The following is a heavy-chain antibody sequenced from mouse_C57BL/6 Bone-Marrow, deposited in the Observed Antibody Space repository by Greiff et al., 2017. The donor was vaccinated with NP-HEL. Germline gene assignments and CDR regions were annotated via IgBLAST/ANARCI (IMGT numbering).Heavy chain of an antibody. Sequence: VQLQQSGAELVKPGASVKISCKASGYAFSSYWMNWVKQRPGKGLEWIGQIYPGDGDTNYNGKFKGKATLTADKSSSTAYMQLSSLTSEDSAVYFCARSGGYGYYFDYWGQGTTLTVSS. CDR1: GYAFSSYW. J-gene: IGHJ2*01. CDR3: ARSGGYGYYFDY. V-gene: IGHV1-80*01. D-gene: IGHD1-1*01. CDR2: IYPGDGDT.